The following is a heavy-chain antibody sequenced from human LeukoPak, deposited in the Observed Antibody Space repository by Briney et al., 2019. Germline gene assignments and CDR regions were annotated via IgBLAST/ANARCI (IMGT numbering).Heavy chain of an antibody. CDR1: GFTFTSYS. V-gene: IGHV3-21*01. CDR2: ISSSSSYT. Sequence: GGSLRLSCAASGFTFTSYSMNWVRQAPGKGLEWVSSISSSSSYTYYADSVKGRFTISRDNAKNSLYLQMNSLRAEDTAVYYCARAITHEGRDSSSWYDAFDIWGQGTMVTVSS. CDR3: ARAITHEGRDSSSWYDAFDI. D-gene: IGHD6-13*01. J-gene: IGHJ3*02.